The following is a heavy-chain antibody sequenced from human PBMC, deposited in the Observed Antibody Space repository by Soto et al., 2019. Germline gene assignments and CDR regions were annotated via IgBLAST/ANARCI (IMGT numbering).Heavy chain of an antibody. V-gene: IGHV4-34*01. CDR2: INHSGST. J-gene: IGHJ3*02. D-gene: IGHD6-19*01. Sequence: SETLSLTCAVYGGSFSGYYWSWIRQPPGKGLEWIGEINHSGSTNYNPSLKSRVTISVDTSKNQFSLKLSSVTAADTAVYYCARPGATRIAVAGTGAFDIWGQGTMVTVSS. CDR1: GGSFSGYY. CDR3: ARPGATRIAVAGTGAFDI.